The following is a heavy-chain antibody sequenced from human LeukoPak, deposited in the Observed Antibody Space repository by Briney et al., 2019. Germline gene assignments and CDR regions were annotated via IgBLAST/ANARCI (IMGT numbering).Heavy chain of an antibody. D-gene: IGHD3-10*01. Sequence: SETLSLTCTVSGDPTRSNYWSWIRQPPGKGLEWIGFIHDSGSTHYTPSLDSRVTISLDTSRTQFSLKLTSVTAADTAVYYCARGDLSCHGSGSYCAFDIWGQGTVVTVSS. V-gene: IGHV4-59*08. CDR3: ARGDLSCHGSGSYCAFDI. CDR2: IHDSGST. CDR1: GDPTRSNY. J-gene: IGHJ3*02.